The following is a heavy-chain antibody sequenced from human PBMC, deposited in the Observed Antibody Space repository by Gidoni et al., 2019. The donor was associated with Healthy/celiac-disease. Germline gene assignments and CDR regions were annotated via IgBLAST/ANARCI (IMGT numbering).Heavy chain of an antibody. CDR3: AKQEYYYDSSGSGY. D-gene: IGHD3-22*01. CDR1: GFTFSSYA. CDR2: ISGSGGST. V-gene: IGHV3-23*01. Sequence: EVQLLESGGGLVQPGGSLRLSCAASGFTFSSYAMSWVRQAPGKGLELVSAISGSGGSTYYADSVKGRFTISRDNSKNTLYLQMNSLRAEDTAVYYCAKQEYYYDSSGSGYWGQGTLVTVSS. J-gene: IGHJ4*02.